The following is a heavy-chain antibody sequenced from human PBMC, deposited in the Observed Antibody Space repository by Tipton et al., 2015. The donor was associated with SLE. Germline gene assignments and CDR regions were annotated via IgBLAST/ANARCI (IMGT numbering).Heavy chain of an antibody. CDR3: ARDVVGPPVSYYGMDV. D-gene: IGHD2-15*01. CDR2: ISYDGSNK. Sequence: SLRLSCAASGFTFSTYAMHWVRQAPGKGLEWVAVISYDGSNKYYADSVKGRFTISRDTSKNTLYLQMNSLRAEDTAVYYCARDVVGPPVSYYGMDVWGQGTAVAFSS. CDR1: GFTFSTYA. J-gene: IGHJ6*02. V-gene: IGHV3-30*04.